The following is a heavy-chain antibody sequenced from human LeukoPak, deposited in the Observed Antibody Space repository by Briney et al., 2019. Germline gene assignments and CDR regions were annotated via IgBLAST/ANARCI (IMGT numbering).Heavy chain of an antibody. CDR2: IYYSGST. Sequence: PSETLSLTCTVSGGSISSYYWSWIRQPPGKGQEWIGYIYYSGSTNYNPSLKSRVTISVDTSKNQFSLKLSSVTAADTAVYYCARQGYDSSGYYYGEFDYWGQGTLVTVSS. V-gene: IGHV4-59*08. J-gene: IGHJ4*02. D-gene: IGHD3-22*01. CDR3: ARQGYDSSGYYYGEFDY. CDR1: GGSISSYY.